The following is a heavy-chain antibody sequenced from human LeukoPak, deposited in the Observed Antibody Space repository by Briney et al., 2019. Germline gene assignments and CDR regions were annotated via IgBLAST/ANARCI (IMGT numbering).Heavy chain of an antibody. CDR1: GFIFQNHW. Sequence: PGGSLRLSCGASGFIFQNHWMTWVRQAPGKGLEWVATVRGDGRETSHVDSVKGRFTISRDNANSSLFLQMSSLRVDDTALYYCARDRSSYGDAYDLWGQGTMVTVSS. D-gene: IGHD1-26*01. CDR2: VRGDGRET. J-gene: IGHJ3*01. V-gene: IGHV3-7*01. CDR3: ARDRSSYGDAYDL.